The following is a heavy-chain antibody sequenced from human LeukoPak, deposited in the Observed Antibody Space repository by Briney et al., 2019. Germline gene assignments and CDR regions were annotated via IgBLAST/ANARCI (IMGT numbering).Heavy chain of an antibody. Sequence: GSLRLSCAASGFTVSSNYMSWIRQPPGKGLEWIGYIYYSGSTNYNPSLKSRVTISVDTSKNQFSLKLSSVTAADTAVYYCARVRYGSYAFDIWGQGTMVTVSS. D-gene: IGHD4-17*01. J-gene: IGHJ3*02. V-gene: IGHV4-59*02. CDR3: ARVRYGSYAFDI. CDR1: GFTVSSNY. CDR2: IYYSGST.